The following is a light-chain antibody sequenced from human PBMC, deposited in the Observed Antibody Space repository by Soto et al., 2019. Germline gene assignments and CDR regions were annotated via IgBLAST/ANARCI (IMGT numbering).Light chain of an antibody. CDR3: QQYYSTPLT. V-gene: IGKV4-1*01. CDR1: QSILYSPNNKNY. Sequence: DIVMIQSPDSLAVSLGERATINCKSSQSILYSPNNKNYLAWYQQKPGQPPKLVIYWASTRESGVPDRFSGGGSGTDFTLTISSLQAEDVAAYYCQQYYSTPLTFGQGTRLEIK. CDR2: WAS. J-gene: IGKJ5*01.